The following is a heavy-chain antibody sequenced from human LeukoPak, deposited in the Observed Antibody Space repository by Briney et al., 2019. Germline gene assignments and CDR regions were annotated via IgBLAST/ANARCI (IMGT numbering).Heavy chain of an antibody. CDR3: ARERVENQQLVGGNY. J-gene: IGHJ4*02. CDR1: GFTFSNYG. CDR2: IYSGGST. V-gene: IGHV3-66*01. D-gene: IGHD6-6*01. Sequence: PGGSLRLSCAASGFTFSNYGMRWVRQAPGKGLEWVSVIYSGGSTYYADSVKGRFTISRDNSKNTLYLQMNSLSAEDTAVYYCARERVENQQLVGGNYWGQGTLVTVPS.